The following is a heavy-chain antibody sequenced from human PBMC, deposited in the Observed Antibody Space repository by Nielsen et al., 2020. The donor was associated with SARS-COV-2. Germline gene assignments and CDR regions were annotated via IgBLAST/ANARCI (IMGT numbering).Heavy chain of an antibody. V-gene: IGHV1-2*06. J-gene: IGHJ4*02. CDR2: INPNSGGT. CDR3: ARSRMTAVDWYGY. CDR1: GYTFTGYY. Sequence: ASVKVSCKASGYTFTGYYMHWVRQAPGQGLEWMGRINPNSGGTNYAQKFQGRVTMTRDTSTSTAYMELSRLRSDDTAVYYCARSRMTAVDWYGYWGQGTLVTVSS. D-gene: IGHD3/OR15-3a*01.